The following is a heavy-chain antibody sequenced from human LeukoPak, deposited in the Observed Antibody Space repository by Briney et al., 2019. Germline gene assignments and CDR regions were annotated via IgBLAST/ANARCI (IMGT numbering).Heavy chain of an antibody. CDR3: ASEYYYGSGNANRFDP. Sequence: PSETLSLTCTVSGGSVSSGSYYWSWIRQPPGKGLEWIGYIYYSGSTNYNPSLKSRVTISVDTSKNQFSLKLSSVTAADTAVYYCASEYYYGSGNANRFDPWGQGTLVTVSS. CDR1: GGSVSSGSYY. J-gene: IGHJ5*02. CDR2: IYYSGST. D-gene: IGHD3-10*01. V-gene: IGHV4-61*01.